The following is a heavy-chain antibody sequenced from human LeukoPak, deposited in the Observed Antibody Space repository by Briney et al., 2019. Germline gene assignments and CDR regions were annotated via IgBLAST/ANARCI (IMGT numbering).Heavy chain of an antibody. V-gene: IGHV3-74*01. CDR1: GFTLSSYW. Sequence: GGSLRLSCAASGFTLSSYWMHWVRQAPGKGLVWVSRINSDGSTTTYADSVKGRFTISRDNAKNSLYLQMNSLRAEDTAVYYCARDSSPIVVPFYGMDVWGQGTTVTVSS. J-gene: IGHJ6*02. CDR2: INSDGSTT. D-gene: IGHD2-2*01. CDR3: ARDSSPIVVPFYGMDV.